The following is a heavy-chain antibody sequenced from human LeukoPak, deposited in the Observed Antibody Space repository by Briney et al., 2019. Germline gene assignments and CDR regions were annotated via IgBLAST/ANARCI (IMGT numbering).Heavy chain of an antibody. CDR3: ARVAHNWNDGERYFDY. J-gene: IGHJ4*02. V-gene: IGHV4-59*01. D-gene: IGHD1-20*01. CDR2: IYYSGST. CDR1: GGSISSYY. Sequence: SETLSLTCTVSGGSISSYYWSWIRQPPGKGLEWIGYIYYSGSTNYNPSLKSRVTISVDTSKNQFSLKLSSVTAADTAVYYCARVAHNWNDGERYFDYWGQGTLVTVSS.